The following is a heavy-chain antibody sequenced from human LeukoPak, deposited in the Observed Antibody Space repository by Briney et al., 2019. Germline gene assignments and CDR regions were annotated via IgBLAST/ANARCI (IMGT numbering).Heavy chain of an antibody. CDR2: IYNSGNT. CDR3: ARPSRDGYRYTFDY. V-gene: IGHV4-59*01. Sequence: PSETLSLTCTVSGDSIGSSYWSWIRQPPGKGLEWIGYIYNSGNTNYSPSLKSRVSISVDTPKNQFSLELSSVTAADTAVYYCARPSRDGYRYTFDYWGQGILVTVSS. CDR1: GDSIGSSY. D-gene: IGHD5-24*01. J-gene: IGHJ4*02.